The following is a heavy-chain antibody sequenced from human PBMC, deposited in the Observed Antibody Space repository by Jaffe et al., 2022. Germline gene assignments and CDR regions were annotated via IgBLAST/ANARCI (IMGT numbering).Heavy chain of an antibody. J-gene: IGHJ5*02. CDR1: GYTFTSYY. CDR2: INPSGGST. V-gene: IGHV1-46*03. CDR3: ARFRYPRILTYGWFDP. D-gene: IGHD2-15*01. Sequence: QVQLVQSGAEVKKPGASVKVSCKASGYTFTSYYMHWVRQAPGQGLEWMGIINPSGGSTSYAQKFQGRVTMTRDTSTSTVYMELSSLRSEDTAVYYCARFRYPRILTYGWFDPWGQGTLVTVSS.